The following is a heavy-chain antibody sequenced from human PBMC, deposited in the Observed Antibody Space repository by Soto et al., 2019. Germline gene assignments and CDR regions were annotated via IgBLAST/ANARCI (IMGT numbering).Heavy chain of an antibody. J-gene: IGHJ4*02. CDR3: ARESEDLTSNFDY. CDR2: ISSTTNYI. V-gene: IGHV3-21*06. Sequence: GSLRLSCAASGFTFTRYSMNWVRQAPGKGLEWVSSISSTTNYIYYGDSMKGRFTISRDNAKNSLYLGMNSLRAEDTAVYYCARESEDLTSNFDYWGKGTRITVSS. CDR1: GFTFTRYS.